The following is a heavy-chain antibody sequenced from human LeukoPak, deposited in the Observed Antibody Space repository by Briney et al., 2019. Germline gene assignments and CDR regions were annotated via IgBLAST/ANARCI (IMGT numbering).Heavy chain of an antibody. D-gene: IGHD2-15*01. CDR2: IIRTGSYI. CDR3: ARVLETDCRGGGCYSGLDY. V-gene: IGHV3-21*01. Sequence: GGSLRLSCAASGFTFSSYNMNWVRQAPGRGLEWVSSIIRTGSYIYYAGSVKGRFTISRDNAQNSLYLQMNSLRVEDTAVYYCARVLETDCRGGGCYSGLDYWGQGTLVTVSS. CDR1: GFTFSSYN. J-gene: IGHJ4*02.